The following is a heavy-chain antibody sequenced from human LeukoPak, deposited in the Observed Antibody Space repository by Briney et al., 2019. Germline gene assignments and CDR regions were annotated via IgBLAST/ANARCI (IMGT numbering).Heavy chain of an antibody. CDR3: ASEVGYRSLGY. V-gene: IGHV3-43*01. CDR1: GFTLDDDT. J-gene: IGHJ4*02. D-gene: IGHD3-3*01. CDR2: ITWKSHRT. Sequence: GGSLRHSCAASGFTLDDDTMHWVRQTPGRGLEWVSFITWKSHRTHYADSVKGRFTVSRDNSKDSLYLQMNSLRTEDTGLYHCASEVGYRSLGYLGQGTLVTVSS.